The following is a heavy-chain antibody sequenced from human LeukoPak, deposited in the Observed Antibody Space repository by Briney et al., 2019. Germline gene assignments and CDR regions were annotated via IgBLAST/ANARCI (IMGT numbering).Heavy chain of an antibody. CDR2: IWYDGSNI. Sequence: PGGSLRLSCAASGFTFSSYGFHWVRQAPGKGLEWVAVIWYDGSNIHYAESVKGRFTISRDNSRDTLYLHMNSLGPEDTAVYYCARDFYTGMFDYWGQGTLVTVSS. J-gene: IGHJ4*02. CDR1: GFTFSSYG. V-gene: IGHV3-33*01. CDR3: ARDFYTGMFDY. D-gene: IGHD3-10*02.